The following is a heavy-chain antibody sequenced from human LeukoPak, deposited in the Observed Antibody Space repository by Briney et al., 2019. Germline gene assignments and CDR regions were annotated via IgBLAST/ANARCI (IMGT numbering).Heavy chain of an antibody. V-gene: IGHV1-2*02. CDR3: ARGSIVGGTTGHQTGAFDT. J-gene: IGHJ4*01. CDR2: MNPNSGGT. Sequence: ASVKVSCKASGYTFTGYYMHWVRQAPGQGLEWMGWMNPNSGGTNYAQKFQGRVTMTRDTSISTAYMELSRLRSDDTAVYFCARGSIVGGTTGHQTGAFDTWGHGTLVTVSS. D-gene: IGHD1-26*01. CDR1: GYTFTGYY.